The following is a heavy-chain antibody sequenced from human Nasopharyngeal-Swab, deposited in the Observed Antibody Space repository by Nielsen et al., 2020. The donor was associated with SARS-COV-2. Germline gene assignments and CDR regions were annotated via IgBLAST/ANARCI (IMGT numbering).Heavy chain of an antibody. V-gene: IGHV1-69*10. D-gene: IGHD3-10*01. CDR1: GGTFSSYA. Sequence: SVKVSCKASGGTFSSYAISWVRQAPGQGLEWMGGIIPILGIANYAQNFQGRVTITADKSTSTAYMELSSLRSEDTAAYYCARAYYYGSGRFGGMDVWGQGTTVTVSS. CDR3: ARAYYYGSGRFGGMDV. CDR2: IIPILGIA. J-gene: IGHJ6*02.